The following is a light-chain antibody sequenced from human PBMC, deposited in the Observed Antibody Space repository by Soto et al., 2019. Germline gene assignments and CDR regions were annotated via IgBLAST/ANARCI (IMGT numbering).Light chain of an antibody. CDR2: DAS. CDR1: QSISSW. J-gene: IGKJ1*01. V-gene: IGKV1-5*01. CDR3: QHHRSYPWT. Sequence: DIHMTQTPSTLSASVGDRVTIACRATQSISSWLAWYQQKPGKAPKLLIYDASNLESGVPSRFSGSGSGTEFTLTISSLQPDDFATYYCQHHRSYPWTFGQGTK.